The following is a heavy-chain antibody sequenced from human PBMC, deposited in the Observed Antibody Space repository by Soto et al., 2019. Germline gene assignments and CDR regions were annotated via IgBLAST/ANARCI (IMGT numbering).Heavy chain of an antibody. Sequence: SETLSLTCTVSGGSISSGGYYWSWIRQHPGKGLEWIGYIYYSGSTYYNPSLKSRVTISVDTSKNQFSLKLSSVTAADTAVYYCARAKTEYSGYDPYFDYWGQGTLVTVSS. CDR2: IYYSGST. CDR3: ARAKTEYSGYDPYFDY. J-gene: IGHJ4*02. CDR1: GGSISSGGYY. V-gene: IGHV4-31*03. D-gene: IGHD5-12*01.